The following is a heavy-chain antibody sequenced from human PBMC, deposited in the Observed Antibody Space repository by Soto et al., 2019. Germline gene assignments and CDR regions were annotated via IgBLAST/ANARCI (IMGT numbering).Heavy chain of an antibody. J-gene: IGHJ6*02. D-gene: IGHD6-13*01. V-gene: IGHV3-74*01. CDR3: ARDLAEAGHDYYCGTDV. CDR1: GFTFSSYW. CDR2: INSDGSST. Sequence: HPGGSLRLSCAASGFTFSSYWMHWVRQAPGKGLVWVSRINSDGSSTSYADSVKGRFTISRDNAKNTLYLQMNSLRAEDTAVYYCARDLAEAGHDYYCGTDVWGQGTTVTVSS.